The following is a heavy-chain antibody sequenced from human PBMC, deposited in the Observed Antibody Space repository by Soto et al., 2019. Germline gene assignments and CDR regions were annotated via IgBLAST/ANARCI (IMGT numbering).Heavy chain of an antibody. D-gene: IGHD6-13*01. CDR3: AHRLPGPSGYGV. V-gene: IGHV2-5*01. CDR1: GISLSSGVLG. CDR2: IYWNAEQ. J-gene: IGHJ6*02. Sequence: SGPTLVNPTQTLTLTCTYSGISLSSGVLGVGWIRQPPGEALEWLALIYWNAEQYYNPSLRNRLTITRDPSKNQVVLTLTNMDPVDTATYYCAHRLPGPSGYGVWGQGTTVTVSS.